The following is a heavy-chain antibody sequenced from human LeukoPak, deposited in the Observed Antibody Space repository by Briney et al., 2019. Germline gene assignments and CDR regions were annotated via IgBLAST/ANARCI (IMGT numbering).Heavy chain of an antibody. D-gene: IGHD2/OR15-2a*01. CDR1: GITFSTYA. V-gene: IGHV3-23*01. CDR3: VSFYETY. J-gene: IGHJ4*02. Sequence: GGSLRLSCVASGITFSTYAMSWVRQAPGKGLEWVSVISSSGSSTYYADSVKGRFTISKDNAKNTVYLQMNNLRAEDTAVYYCVSFYETYWGRGTLVTVSS. CDR2: ISSSGSST.